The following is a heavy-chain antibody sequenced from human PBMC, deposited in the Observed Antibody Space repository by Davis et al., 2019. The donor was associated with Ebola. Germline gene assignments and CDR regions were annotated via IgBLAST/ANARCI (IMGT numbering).Heavy chain of an antibody. J-gene: IGHJ4*02. CDR2: INEDGSEK. D-gene: IGHD1-14*01. CDR3: AGGGCNPTH. Sequence: PGGSLRLSCEASGFTFTSFSMSWVRQPPGKGLEWVASINEDGSEKNYVESLKGRFTISRDNAKSSIYLQVNSLRDDDTAVYYCAGGGCNPTHWGQGTLVTVSS. CDR1: GFTFTSFS. V-gene: IGHV3-7*03.